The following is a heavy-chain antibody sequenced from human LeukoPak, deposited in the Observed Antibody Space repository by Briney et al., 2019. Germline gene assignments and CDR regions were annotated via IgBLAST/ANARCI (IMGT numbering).Heavy chain of an antibody. CDR2: INWNSGGI. CDR3: AKDGGDYGDFAYYFDN. D-gene: IGHD4-17*01. Sequence: GRSLRLSCAVSGFTFDDYAMHWVRQAPGKGLEWVSGINWNSGGIGYADSVKGRFTISRDNAKNSLYLQMNSLGNEDTALYYCAKDGGDYGDFAYYFDNWGQGTLVTVSS. J-gene: IGHJ4*02. V-gene: IGHV3-9*01. CDR1: GFTFDDYA.